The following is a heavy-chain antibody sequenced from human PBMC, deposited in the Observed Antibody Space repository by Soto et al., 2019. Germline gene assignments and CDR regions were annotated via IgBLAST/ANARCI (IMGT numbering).Heavy chain of an antibody. V-gene: IGHV4-39*01. CDR1: GGFIDNSHSF. CDR3: LRAVEAASRHADFDS. Sequence: SETLSLTCDISGGFIDNSHSFWGWVRHPPGKGLAFIGSVYYTGGAYYNPSLKSRVTVSVDTSKNQLSLRVNSVTAADSAVYYCLRAVEAASRHADFDSWGKGILVTVCS. D-gene: IGHD6-19*01. CDR2: VYYTGGA. J-gene: IGHJ4*02.